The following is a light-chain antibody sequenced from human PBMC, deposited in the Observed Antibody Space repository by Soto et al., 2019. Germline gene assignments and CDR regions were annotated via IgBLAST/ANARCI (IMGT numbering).Light chain of an antibody. Sequence: DIQMTQSPATLSASVGDRVTITCRASQSISSWLAWYQQKPGKVPKLLIDDASSLESGVPSRFSGSGSATEFTLTIGSLQPDDFATYYCQQYNTYPWTFGQGTKVEIK. J-gene: IGKJ1*01. CDR1: QSISSW. CDR3: QQYNTYPWT. V-gene: IGKV1-5*01. CDR2: DAS.